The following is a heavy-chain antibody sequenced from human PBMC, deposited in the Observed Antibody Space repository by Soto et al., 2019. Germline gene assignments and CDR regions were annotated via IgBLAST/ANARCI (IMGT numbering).Heavy chain of an antibody. Sequence: PSETLSLTCAVSGDSISSAYYWAWIRQPPGKGLEWIGSIYHSGTTYYNPSLKGRVTISVDTSMNQFSLKLSSVTAADSALYYCAREPLAHSYFDFWGQGILVTVSS. J-gene: IGHJ4*02. CDR3: AREPLAHSYFDF. CDR2: IYHSGTT. V-gene: IGHV4-38-2*02. CDR1: GDSISSAYY.